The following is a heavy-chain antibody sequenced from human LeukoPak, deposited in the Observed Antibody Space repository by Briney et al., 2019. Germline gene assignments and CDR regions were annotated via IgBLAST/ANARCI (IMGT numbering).Heavy chain of an antibody. J-gene: IGHJ4*02. D-gene: IGHD6-13*01. V-gene: IGHV1-2*02. CDR1: GYTFTGYY. Sequence: ASAKVSCKASGYTFTGYYMHWVRQAPGQGLEWMGWINPNSGGTNYAQKFQGRVTMTRDTSISTAYMELSRLRSDDTAVYYCARSPRTIAAAGPMSGYWGQGTLVTVSS. CDR3: ARSPRTIAAAGPMSGY. CDR2: INPNSGGT.